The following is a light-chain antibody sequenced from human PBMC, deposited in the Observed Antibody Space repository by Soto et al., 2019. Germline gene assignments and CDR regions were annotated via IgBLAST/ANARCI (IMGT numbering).Light chain of an antibody. Sequence: QSVLTQPPSASGTPGQWVTISCSGSSSNIGSNTVNWYQQLPGTAPKLLIYSNNQRPSGVPDRFSGSKSGTSASLAISGLQSEDEADYYCAAWDDSLNDVVFGGGTKLTVL. CDR3: AAWDDSLNDVV. V-gene: IGLV1-44*01. CDR1: SSNIGSNT. J-gene: IGLJ2*01. CDR2: SNN.